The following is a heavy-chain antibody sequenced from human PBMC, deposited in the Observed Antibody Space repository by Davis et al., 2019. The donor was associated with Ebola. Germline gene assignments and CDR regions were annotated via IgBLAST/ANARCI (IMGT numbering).Heavy chain of an antibody. CDR3: ARISPEYYYGSGSYDY. V-gene: IGHV3-74*01. D-gene: IGHD3-10*01. J-gene: IGHJ4*02. CDR2: INSDGSST. Sequence: GESLKISCAASGFTFSSYWMHWVRQAPGKGPVWVSRINSDGSSTSYADSVKGRFTISRDNAKNTLYLQMNSLRAEDTAVYYCARISPEYYYGSGSYDYWGQGTLVTVSS. CDR1: GFTFSSYW.